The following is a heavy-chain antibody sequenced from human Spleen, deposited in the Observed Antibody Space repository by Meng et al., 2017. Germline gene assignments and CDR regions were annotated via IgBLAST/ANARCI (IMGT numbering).Heavy chain of an antibody. V-gene: IGHV3-7*03. J-gene: IGHJ3*02. CDR3: AGGAVIAPDAFDI. Sequence: GESLKISCAASGFTFSSYWMSWVRQAPGKGLEWVANIKQDGSEKYYVDSVKGRFTISRDNSKNTLYLQMNSLRAEDTAVYYCAGGAVIAPDAFDIWGQGTMVTVSS. D-gene: IGHD2-21*01. CDR1: GFTFSSYW. CDR2: IKQDGSEK.